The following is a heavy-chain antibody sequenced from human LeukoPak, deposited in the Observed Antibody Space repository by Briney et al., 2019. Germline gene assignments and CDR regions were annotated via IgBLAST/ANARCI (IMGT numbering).Heavy chain of an antibody. D-gene: IGHD1-26*01. CDR1: GGSISSSSYY. Sequence: SETLSLTCTVSGGSISSSSYYWSWIRQPPGKGLEWIGEINHSGSTNYNPSLKSRVTISVDTSKNQFSLKLSSVTAADTAVYYCARMRAGGSYFGSYYYYYMDVWGKGTTVTVSS. CDR3: ARMRAGGSYFGSYYYYYMDV. V-gene: IGHV4-39*07. J-gene: IGHJ6*03. CDR2: INHSGST.